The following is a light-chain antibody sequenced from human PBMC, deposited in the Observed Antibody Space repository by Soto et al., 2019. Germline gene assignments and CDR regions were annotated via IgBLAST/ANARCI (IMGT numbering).Light chain of an antibody. CDR3: QQLNGSPWT. CDR1: PAIASF. Sequence: IQLTQSPSSLSASVGDRVTITCRASPAIASFLAWYQQKPGTAPKLPIYGASTLQSGVPSRFSGSRSGTDYTLTIASLQPEDFATYYCQQLNGSPWTFGQGTTVDIK. V-gene: IGKV1-9*01. J-gene: IGKJ1*01. CDR2: GAS.